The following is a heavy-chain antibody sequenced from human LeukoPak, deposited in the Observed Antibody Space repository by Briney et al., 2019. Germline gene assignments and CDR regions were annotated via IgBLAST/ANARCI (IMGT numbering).Heavy chain of an antibody. D-gene: IGHD2-2*01. CDR2: ISGSGGST. V-gene: IGHV3-23*01. CDR3: AKDSTIVVVPAATGYNY. CDR1: GFTFSSYA. Sequence: GGSLRLSCAASGFTFSSYAMSWVRQAPGKGLEWVSAISGSGGSTYYADSVKGRFTISRDNSKNTLYLQMNSLRAEDTAVYYCAKDSTIVVVPAATGYNYWGQGTLVTVSS. J-gene: IGHJ4*02.